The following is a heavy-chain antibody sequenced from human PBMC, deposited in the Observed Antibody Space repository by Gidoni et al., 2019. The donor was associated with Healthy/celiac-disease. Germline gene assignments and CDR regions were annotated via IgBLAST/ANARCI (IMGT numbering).Heavy chain of an antibody. CDR3: ARSDILTGSTFPYYYYYGMDV. J-gene: IGHJ6*02. V-gene: IGHV4-39*01. Sequence: QLQLQESGPGLVKPSETLSLTCTVSGGSISSSSYYWGWIRQPPGKGLEWIGSIYYSGSTYYNPSLKSRVTISVDTSKNQFSLKLSSVTAADTAVYYCARSDILTGSTFPYYYYYGMDVWGQGTTVTVSS. CDR1: GGSISSSSYY. D-gene: IGHD3-9*01. CDR2: IYYSGST.